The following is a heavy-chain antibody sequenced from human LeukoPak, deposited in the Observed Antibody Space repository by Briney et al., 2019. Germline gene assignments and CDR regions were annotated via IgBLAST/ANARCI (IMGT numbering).Heavy chain of an antibody. CDR2: IYYSGST. Sequence: PSETLSLTCTVSGGSISSSSYYWGWIRQPPGKGLEWIGSIYYSGSTYYNPSLKSRVTISVDTSKNQFSLKLSSVTAADTAVYYCARGPYQNYYDSSGSPVDYWGQGTLVTVSS. J-gene: IGHJ4*02. D-gene: IGHD3-22*01. V-gene: IGHV4-39*01. CDR1: GGSISSSSYY. CDR3: ARGPYQNYYDSSGSPVDY.